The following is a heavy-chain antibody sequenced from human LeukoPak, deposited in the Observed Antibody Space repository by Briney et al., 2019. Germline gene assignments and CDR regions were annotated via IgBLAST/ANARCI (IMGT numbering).Heavy chain of an antibody. Sequence: QPGRSLRLSCAASGFTFDDYAMHWVRQAPGKGLEWVSGISWNSGSIGYADSVKGRFTISRDNAKNSLYLQMNSLRAEDTALYYCAKGAFSNYYDSSGPYGMDVWGQGTTVTVSS. D-gene: IGHD3-22*01. CDR3: AKGAFSNYYDSSGPYGMDV. V-gene: IGHV3-9*01. CDR1: GFTFDDYA. J-gene: IGHJ6*02. CDR2: ISWNSGSI.